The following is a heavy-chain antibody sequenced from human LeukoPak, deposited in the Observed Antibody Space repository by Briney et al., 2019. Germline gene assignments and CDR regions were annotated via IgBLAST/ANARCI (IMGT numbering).Heavy chain of an antibody. V-gene: IGHV3-48*03. Sequence: GGSLRLSCAASGFTFSSYEMNWVRQAPGQGLEWVSYISSNGSTIYYADSVKGRFTISRDNAKNSVYLQMNSLRAEDTAVYYCARGLVGATDYWGQGTLVTVSS. CDR1: GFTFSSYE. J-gene: IGHJ4*02. CDR2: ISSNGSTI. CDR3: ARGLVGATDY. D-gene: IGHD1-26*01.